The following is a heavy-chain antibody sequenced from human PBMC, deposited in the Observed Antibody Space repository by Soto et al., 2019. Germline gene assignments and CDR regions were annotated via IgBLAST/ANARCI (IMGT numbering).Heavy chain of an antibody. Sequence: EVQLVESGGGLVQPGGSLRLSCVDSGFTFSSYWMSWVRQAPVKGLEWVGNIKQDGSEENYVDSVKGRFTISRDNAKNAMYLQRNSLRAEDTAVYDCARIAASGRGWDGWGQGTTVVVSS. V-gene: IGHV3-7*01. CDR2: IKQDGSEE. CDR1: GFTFSSYW. J-gene: IGHJ6*02. CDR3: ARIAASGRGWDG. D-gene: IGHD6-13*01.